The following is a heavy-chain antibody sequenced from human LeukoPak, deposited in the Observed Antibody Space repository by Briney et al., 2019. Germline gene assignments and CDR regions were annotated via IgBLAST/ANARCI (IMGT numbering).Heavy chain of an antibody. CDR1: GFTFSDYY. CDR3: ARDATRGFDY. Sequence: GGSLRLSCAASGFTFSDYYMSWIRQAPGKGLEWVSFISISGTTISYADSVKGRFTISRDNAKNSLYLQMNSLRAEDTAVYYCARDATRGFDYWGQGTLVTVSS. J-gene: IGHJ4*02. CDR2: ISISGTTI. V-gene: IGHV3-11*01.